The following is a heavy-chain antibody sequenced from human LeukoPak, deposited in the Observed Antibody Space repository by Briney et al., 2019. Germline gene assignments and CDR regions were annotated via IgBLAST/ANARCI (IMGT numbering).Heavy chain of an antibody. V-gene: IGHV3-30-3*01. CDR3: ARGGVYSSGSYYLYYFDY. CDR2: ISYDGSNK. D-gene: IGHD6-19*01. Sequence: GGSLRLSCVAFGFTFSSYAMHWVRQAPGKGLEWVALISYDGSNKYYADSVKGRFTISRDNSKNTPYLQMNSLRAEDTAVYYCARGGVYSSGSYYLYYFDYWGQGTLVTVSS. CDR1: GFTFSSYA. J-gene: IGHJ4*02.